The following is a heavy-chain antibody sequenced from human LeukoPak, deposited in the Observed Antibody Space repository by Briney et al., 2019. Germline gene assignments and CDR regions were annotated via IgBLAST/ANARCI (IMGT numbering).Heavy chain of an antibody. Sequence: ASVKVSCKASGYTFTSYGISLVRQAPGQGLEWMGWISAYNGNANYAQKLQGRVTMTTDASTSTAYMELRSLRSDDTAVYYCARGINTPLGVVPAAHDDYWGQGTLVTVSS. CDR3: ARGINTPLGVVPAAHDDY. J-gene: IGHJ4*02. V-gene: IGHV1-18*01. CDR1: GYTFTSYG. D-gene: IGHD2-2*01. CDR2: ISAYNGNA.